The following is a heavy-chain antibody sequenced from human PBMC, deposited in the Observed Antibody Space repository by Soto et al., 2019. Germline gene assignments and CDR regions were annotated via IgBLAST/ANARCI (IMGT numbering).Heavy chain of an antibody. CDR1: GYTFTNYC. CDR3: VRRGPWGTPRGDMEV. V-gene: IGHV5-51*01. J-gene: IGHJ6*02. Sequence: PGESLKISCQASGYTFTNYCIAWVRQMPGKGPEWMGVIYPGDSDTRYSPSFQGPVIIAADKSINTAYLQWRRLKASDTAMYYCVRRGPWGTPRGDMEVWGQGTTVTASS. D-gene: IGHD3-10*01. CDR2: IYPGDSDT.